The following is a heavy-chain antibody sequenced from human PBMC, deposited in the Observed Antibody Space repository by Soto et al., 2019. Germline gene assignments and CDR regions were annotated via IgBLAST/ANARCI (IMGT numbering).Heavy chain of an antibody. V-gene: IGHV3-30-3*01. CDR3: ARDLAAASLFDY. J-gene: IGHJ4*02. CDR2: ISYDGSNK. Sequence: QVQLVESGGGVVQPGRSLRLSCAASGFTFSSYAMHWVRQAPGKGLEWVAVISYDGSNKYYADSVKGRFTISRDNSKNTLYLQMNSLGAEETAVYYCARDLAAASLFDYWGQGTLVTVSS. CDR1: GFTFSSYA. D-gene: IGHD6-13*01.